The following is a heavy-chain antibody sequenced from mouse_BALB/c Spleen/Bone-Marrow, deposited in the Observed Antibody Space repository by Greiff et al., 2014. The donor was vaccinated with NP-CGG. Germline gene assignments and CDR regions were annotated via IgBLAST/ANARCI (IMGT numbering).Heavy chain of an antibody. CDR1: GFSLNDYG. CDR2: IWGGGST. J-gene: IGHJ1*01. D-gene: IGHD2-1*01. V-gene: IGHV2-6-5*01. Sequence: VQLVESGPGLVAPSQSLSITCTVSGFSLNDYGISWIRQPPGKGLEWLGVIWGGGSTYYNSALKSRLSISKDNSKSQVFLKMNSLQTDDTAMYYCAKQYGNYDWYFDVWGAGTTVTVSS. CDR3: AKQYGNYDWYFDV.